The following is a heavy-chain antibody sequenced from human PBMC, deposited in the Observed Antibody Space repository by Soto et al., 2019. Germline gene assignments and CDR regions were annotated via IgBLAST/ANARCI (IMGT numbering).Heavy chain of an antibody. CDR1: GYSISSGYY. V-gene: IGHV4-38-2*01. CDR3: AVVSPTASIDY. J-gene: IGHJ4*02. Sequence: SETLSLTCAVSGYSISSGYYWGWIRQPPGKGLEWIGSIYHSGSTYYNPSLKSRVTISVDTSKNQFSLKLSSVTAADTAVYYSAVVSPTASIDYWGQGTLVTVSS. D-gene: IGHD2-15*01. CDR2: IYHSGST.